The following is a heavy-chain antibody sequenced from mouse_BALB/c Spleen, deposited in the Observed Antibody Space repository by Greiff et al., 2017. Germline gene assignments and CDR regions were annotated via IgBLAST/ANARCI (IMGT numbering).Heavy chain of an antibody. D-gene: IGHD1-1*01. J-gene: IGHJ1*01. CDR3: ARFYYGSSYWYFDV. V-gene: IGHV5-6-5*01. CDR1: GFTFSSYA. CDR2: ISSGGST. Sequence: EVQRVESGGGLVKPGGSLKLSCAASGFTFSSYAMSWVRQTPEKRLEWVASISSGGSTYYPDSVKGRFTISRDNARNILYLQMSSLRSEDTAMYYCARFYYGSSYWYFDVWGAGTTVTVSS.